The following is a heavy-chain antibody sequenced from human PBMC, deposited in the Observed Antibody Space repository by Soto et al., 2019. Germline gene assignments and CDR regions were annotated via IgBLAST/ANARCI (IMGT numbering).Heavy chain of an antibody. J-gene: IGHJ4*02. D-gene: IGHD2-15*01. Sequence: ASAKASSKASRYTFTCYAISWVQQSPGQGLEWMGWISAYNGNTNYAQKLQGRVTMTTDTSTSTAYMELRSLRSDDTAVYYCARVADWGQGTLVTVSS. CDR2: ISAYNGNT. V-gene: IGHV1-18*04. CDR1: RYTFTCYA. CDR3: ARVAD.